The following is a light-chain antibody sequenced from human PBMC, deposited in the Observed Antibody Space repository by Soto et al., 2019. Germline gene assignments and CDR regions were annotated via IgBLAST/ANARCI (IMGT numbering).Light chain of an antibody. Sequence: QSALTQPASVSGSPGQSITISCTGTSSDVGGSNYVSWYQHHPGKAPKLMIYAVSHRPSGVSNRFSGSKSGNTASLTISGLQAEDEADYYCSSYTRSSTLVFGGGTKLTVL. CDR2: AVS. V-gene: IGLV2-14*03. CDR1: SSDVGGSNY. CDR3: SSYTRSSTLV. J-gene: IGLJ3*02.